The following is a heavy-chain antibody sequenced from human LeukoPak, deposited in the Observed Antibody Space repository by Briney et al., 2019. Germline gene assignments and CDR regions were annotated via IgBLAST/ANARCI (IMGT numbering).Heavy chain of an antibody. Sequence: ASVKVSCKVSGYTLTELSMHWVRQAPGKGLEWMGGFDPEDGETIYAQKFQGRVTMTEDTSTDTAYMELSSLRPEDTAVYYCATGIAVAGTPFDYWGQGTLVTVSS. V-gene: IGHV1-24*01. D-gene: IGHD6-19*01. CDR2: FDPEDGET. CDR1: GYTLTELS. J-gene: IGHJ4*02. CDR3: ATGIAVAGTPFDY.